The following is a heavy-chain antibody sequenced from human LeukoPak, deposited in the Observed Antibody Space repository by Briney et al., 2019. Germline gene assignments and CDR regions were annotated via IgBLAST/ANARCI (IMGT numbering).Heavy chain of an antibody. J-gene: IGHJ6*03. D-gene: IGHD6-19*01. CDR2: IIPILGIA. V-gene: IGHV1-69*02. Sequence: SSVKVSCKASGGTFSSYTISWVRQAPGQGLEWMGRIIPILGIANYAQKFQGRVTITADKSTSTAYMELSSLRSEDTAVYYCARAGIAVAHGVFDYYYYMDVWGKGTTVTVSS. CDR3: ARAGIAVAHGVFDYYYYMDV. CDR1: GGTFSSYT.